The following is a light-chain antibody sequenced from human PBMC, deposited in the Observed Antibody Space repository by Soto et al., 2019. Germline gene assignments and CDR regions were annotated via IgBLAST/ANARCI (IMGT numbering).Light chain of an antibody. J-gene: IGKJ1*01. V-gene: IGKV1-8*01. CDR3: QQYYSYPGT. CDR1: QGISSY. Sequence: AIRMTQSPSSLSASTGDRVTITCRASQGISSYLAWYQQKPGKAPKLLIYAASTLQSGVPSRFSGSGSGTDFTLPISCLQSEDFATYYCQQYYSYPGTFGQGTKVEIK. CDR2: AAS.